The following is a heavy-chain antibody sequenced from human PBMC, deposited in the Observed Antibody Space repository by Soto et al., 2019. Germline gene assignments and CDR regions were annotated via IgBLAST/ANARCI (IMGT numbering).Heavy chain of an antibody. J-gene: IGHJ4*02. CDR2: ISSSSSYT. CDR1: GFTFSDYY. V-gene: IGHV3-11*06. D-gene: IGHD3-10*01. Sequence: NPGGSLRLSCAASGFTFSDYYMSWIRQAPGKGLEWVSYISSSSSYTNYADSVKGRFTISRDNAKNSLYLQMNSLRGEDTAVYYCARGTGCCRSGYFDYWGQGTLVTVSS. CDR3: ARGTGCCRSGYFDY.